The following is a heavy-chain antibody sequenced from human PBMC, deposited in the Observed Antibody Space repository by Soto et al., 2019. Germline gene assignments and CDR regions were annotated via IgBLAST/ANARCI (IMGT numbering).Heavy chain of an antibody. J-gene: IGHJ6*04. CDR3: AKDSGSKLTDNHFYSGLAV. D-gene: IGHD1-26*01. V-gene: IGHV3-30*18. CDR2: ISYDEIDK. Sequence: QGQLVESGGGVVQPGRSLRLSCAASGFTFTSHAMHWVRQTPGKGLEWVAAISYDEIDKKYASSVKGRFTVSRDNVKNTLPMHMNSLRPENTAVYYCAKDSGSKLTDNHFYSGLAVWANGTTGTVS. CDR1: GFTFTSHA.